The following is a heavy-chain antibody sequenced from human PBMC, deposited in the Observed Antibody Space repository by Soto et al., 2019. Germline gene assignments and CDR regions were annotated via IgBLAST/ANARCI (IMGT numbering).Heavy chain of an antibody. CDR2: IYYSGST. CDR3: ARLGRLRYYYGSGSHYYYYYYYMDV. D-gene: IGHD3-10*01. J-gene: IGHJ6*03. V-gene: IGHV4-59*08. Sequence: SKTLYLTPTGSGGSISRYNWSWIRQPPETGLECIGYIYYSGSTNYNPSLKSRVTISVDTSKNQFSLKLSSVTAADTAVYYCARLGRLRYYYGSGSHYYYYYYYMDVWGKGTTVT. CDR1: GGSISRYN.